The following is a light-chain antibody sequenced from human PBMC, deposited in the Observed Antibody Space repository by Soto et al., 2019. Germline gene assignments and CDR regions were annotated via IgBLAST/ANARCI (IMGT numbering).Light chain of an antibody. CDR1: QSVSSY. CDR2: DAS. J-gene: IGKJ1*01. Sequence: EIVLTQFPATLSLSPGERATLSCRASQSVSSYLAWYQQKPGQAPRVLIYDASNRATGIPVRFSGSGSGTDFTLTISSLEPEGFAVYYCQQRSNWPTFGQGTKVEIK. V-gene: IGKV3-11*01. CDR3: QQRSNWPT.